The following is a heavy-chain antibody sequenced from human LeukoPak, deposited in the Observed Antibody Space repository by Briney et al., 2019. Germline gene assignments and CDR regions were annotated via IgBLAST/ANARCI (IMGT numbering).Heavy chain of an antibody. J-gene: IGHJ6*03. Sequence: ASVKVSCKASGYTFTDHYMHWVRQAPGQGLEWMGWINPNSDGINNYAHKFQGRVTMTRDTSISTAYMELSRLRSDDTAVYYCARGRIPAAMAYYYYYMDVWGKGTTVTVSS. D-gene: IGHD2-2*01. CDR2: INPNSDGI. CDR3: ARGRIPAAMAYYYYYMDV. CDR1: GYTFTDHY. V-gene: IGHV1-2*07.